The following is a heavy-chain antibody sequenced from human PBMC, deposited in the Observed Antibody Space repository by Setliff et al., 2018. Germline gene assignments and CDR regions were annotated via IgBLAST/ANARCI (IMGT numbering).Heavy chain of an antibody. J-gene: IGHJ6*02. CDR3: ARASVASKLGFYYYVMDV. V-gene: IGHV1-69*13. CDR1: GGTFSSYD. Sequence: SVKVSCKASGGTFSSYDISWVRQAPGQGLEWMGGIIPIFDTANYAQEFQGRVTITADESTSTAYMELSSLRSEDTAVYYCARASVASKLGFYYYVMDVWGQGTTVTVSS. CDR2: IIPIFDTA. D-gene: IGHD2-15*01.